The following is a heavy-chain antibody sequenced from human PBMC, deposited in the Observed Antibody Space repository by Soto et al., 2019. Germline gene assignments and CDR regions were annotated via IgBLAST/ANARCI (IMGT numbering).Heavy chain of an antibody. V-gene: IGHV3-13*01. CDR2: IGTAGDT. Sequence: GSLRLSCAASGFTFSSYDMHWVRQATGKGLEWVSAIGTAGDTYYPGSVKGRFTISRENAKNSLYLQMNSLRAGDTAVYYCARGTPAMHAFDIWGQGTMVTVSS. D-gene: IGHD2-2*01. J-gene: IGHJ3*02. CDR3: ARGTPAMHAFDI. CDR1: GFTFSSYD.